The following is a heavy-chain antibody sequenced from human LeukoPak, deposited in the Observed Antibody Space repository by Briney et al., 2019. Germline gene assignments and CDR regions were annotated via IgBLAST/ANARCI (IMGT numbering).Heavy chain of an antibody. CDR3: ARGATYAYYQDY. D-gene: IGHD1-26*01. Sequence: PGGSLRLSCAASGFTFSGHAMSWVRQAPGKGLVWVSRIKYDASSTSYADSVKGRFTISRDNAKNTLYLQMNSLRAEDTAVYYCARGATYAYYQDYWGQGTLVTVPS. J-gene: IGHJ4*02. V-gene: IGHV3-74*01. CDR1: GFTFSGHA. CDR2: IKYDASST.